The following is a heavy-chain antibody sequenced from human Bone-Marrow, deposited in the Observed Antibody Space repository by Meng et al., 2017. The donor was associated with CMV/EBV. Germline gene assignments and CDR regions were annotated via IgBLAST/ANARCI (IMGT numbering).Heavy chain of an antibody. D-gene: IGHD2-2*01. Sequence: ASVKVSCKASGYTFSNYDIIWVRQASGQGLEWVGWTNPNRGNTAYAQKFQGRVTMTRDTSTSIAYMELSSLRSEDTAVYYCAREPIKSVVVPAAVYGMDVWGQGTTVTVSS. CDR3: AREPIKSVVVPAAVYGMDV. CDR1: GYTFSNYD. J-gene: IGHJ6*02. CDR2: TNPNRGNT. V-gene: IGHV1-8*01.